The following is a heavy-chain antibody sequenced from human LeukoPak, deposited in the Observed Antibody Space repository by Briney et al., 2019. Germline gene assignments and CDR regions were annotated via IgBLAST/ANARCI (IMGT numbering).Heavy chain of an antibody. D-gene: IGHD3-3*01. Sequence: GASVKVSCKASGYTFTSYDINWVRQATGQGLEWMGWMNPNSGNTGYAQKFQGRVTMTRNTSISTAYMELSSLRSEDTAVYYCAKDDFRTPYYYYYYMDVWGKGTTVTVSS. CDR1: GYTFTSYD. V-gene: IGHV1-8*01. CDR3: AKDDFRTPYYYYYYMDV. CDR2: MNPNSGNT. J-gene: IGHJ6*03.